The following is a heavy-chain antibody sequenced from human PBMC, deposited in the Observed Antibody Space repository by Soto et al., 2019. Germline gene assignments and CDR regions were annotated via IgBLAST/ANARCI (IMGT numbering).Heavy chain of an antibody. CDR3: ARGQRDPARLKYY. CDR2: INHSGST. CDR1: GGSFSGYY. D-gene: IGHD6-6*01. V-gene: IGHV4-34*01. J-gene: IGHJ4*02. Sequence: SETLSLTCAVYGGSFSGYYWSWIRQPPGKGLEWIGEINHSGSTNYNPSLKSRVTISVDTSKNQFSLKLSSVTAADTAVYYCARGQRDPARLKYYWGQGTLVTVSS.